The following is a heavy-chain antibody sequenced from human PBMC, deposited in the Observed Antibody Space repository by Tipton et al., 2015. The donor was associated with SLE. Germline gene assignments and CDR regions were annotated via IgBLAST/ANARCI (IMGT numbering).Heavy chain of an antibody. CDR2: IKEDGSEE. D-gene: IGHD3-10*01. J-gene: IGHJ3*02. Sequence: SLRLSCAASGFTFSNNWMTWVRQAPGKGLEWVAHIKEDGSEEFYVDSVRGRFFISRDNGKNSLFLQMNSLNAEDTAVYYCAREYQGRFYVSGAFDIWGQGTMVTVSS. CDR1: GFTFSNNW. V-gene: IGHV3-7*01. CDR3: AREYQGRFYVSGAFDI.